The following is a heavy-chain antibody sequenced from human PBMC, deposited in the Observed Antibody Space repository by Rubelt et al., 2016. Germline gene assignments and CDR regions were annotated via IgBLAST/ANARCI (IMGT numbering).Heavy chain of an antibody. J-gene: IGHJ5*02. Sequence: QVQLQESGPGLVKPSETLSLTCTVSGYSISSGYYWGWIRQPPGKGLGWIGSIYHSGSTYYNPSLKSRVTISVDTSKNQFFLKLSSVTAADTAVYYCARAVNWFDPWGQGTLVTVSS. CDR2: IYHSGST. CDR3: ARAVNWFDP. V-gene: IGHV4-38-2*02. CDR1: GYSISSGYY.